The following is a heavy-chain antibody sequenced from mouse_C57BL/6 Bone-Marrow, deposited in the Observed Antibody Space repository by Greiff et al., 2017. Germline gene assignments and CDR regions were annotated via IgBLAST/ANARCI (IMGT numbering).Heavy chain of an antibody. Sequence: VQLQQPGAELVMPGASVKLSCKASGYTFTSYWMHWVKQRPGQGLEWIGEIDPSDSYTNYNQKFKGKSTLTVDKSSSTAYMQLSSLTSEDSAVYDCARDYDEGHYAMDYWGQGTSVTVSS. J-gene: IGHJ4*01. V-gene: IGHV1-69*01. CDR2: IDPSDSYT. D-gene: IGHD2-4*01. CDR1: GYTFTSYW. CDR3: ARDYDEGHYAMDY.